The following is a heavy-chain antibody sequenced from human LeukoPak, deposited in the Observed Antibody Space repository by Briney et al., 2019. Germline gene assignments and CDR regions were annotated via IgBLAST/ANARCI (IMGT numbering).Heavy chain of an antibody. V-gene: IGHV4-39*07. CDR3: AGGAFRLAY. D-gene: IGHD4/OR15-4a*01. CDR1: GGSISSSNYY. Sequence: SETLSLTCTVSGGSISSSNYYWGWIRQPPGKGLEWIGNIYYSGSTYYNPSLKSRVTISVDTSKNQFSLKLSSVTAADTAVYYCAGGAFRLAYWGQGTLVTVSS. J-gene: IGHJ4*02. CDR2: IYYSGST.